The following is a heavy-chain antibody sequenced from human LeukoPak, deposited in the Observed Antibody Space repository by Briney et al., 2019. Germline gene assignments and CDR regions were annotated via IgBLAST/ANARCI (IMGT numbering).Heavy chain of an antibody. CDR3: ARDRTGGSSWWVY. CDR2: ISAYNGNT. Sequence: GASLKVSSKPSVYTFTSYGITWWRQAPGQGLDGMGWISAYNGNTNYAQKLQGRVTMTTDTSTSTAYMELRSLRSDDTAVYYCARDRTGGSSWWVYWGQGTLVTVSS. V-gene: IGHV1-18*01. D-gene: IGHD6-13*01. J-gene: IGHJ4*02. CDR1: VYTFTSYG.